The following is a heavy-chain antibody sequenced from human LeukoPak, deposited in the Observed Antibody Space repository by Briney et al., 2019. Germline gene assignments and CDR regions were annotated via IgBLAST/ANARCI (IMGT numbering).Heavy chain of an antibody. CDR1: GYTFTGYY. V-gene: IGHV1-69*04. CDR3: ARANRRITMVRGVIPDAFDI. D-gene: IGHD3-10*01. J-gene: IGHJ3*02. Sequence: GASVKVSCKASGYTFTGYYMHWVRQAPGQGLEWMGRIIPILGIANYAQKFQGRVTITADKSTSTAYMELSSLRSEDTAVYYCARANRRITMVRGVIPDAFDIWGQGTMVTVSS. CDR2: IIPILGIA.